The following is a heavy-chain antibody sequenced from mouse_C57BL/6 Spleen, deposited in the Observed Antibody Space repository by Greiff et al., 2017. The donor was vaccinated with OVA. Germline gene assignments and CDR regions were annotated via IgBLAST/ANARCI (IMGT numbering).Heavy chain of an antibody. V-gene: IGHV5-4*01. CDR1: GFTFSSYA. CDR2: ISDGGSYT. CDR3: ARYSNYWYFDV. Sequence: EVHLVESGGGLVKPGGSLKLSCAASGFTFSSYAMSWVRQTPEKRLEWVATISDGGSYTYYPDNVKGRFTISRDNAKNNLYLQMSHLKSEDTAMYYCARYSNYWYFDVWDTGTTVTVSS. J-gene: IGHJ1*03. D-gene: IGHD2-5*01.